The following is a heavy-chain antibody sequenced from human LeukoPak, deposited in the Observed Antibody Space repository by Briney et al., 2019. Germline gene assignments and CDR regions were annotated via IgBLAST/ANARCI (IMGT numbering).Heavy chain of an antibody. V-gene: IGHV3-33*01. CDR2: IWYDGSNK. Sequence: GGSLRLSCAASGFTFSSYGIHWVRQAPGKGLEWVAVIWYDGSNKYYADSVKGRFTISRDNSKNTLYLQMNSLRAEDTAVYYCAREEDLYYFDYWGQGTLVTVSS. CDR3: AREEDLYYFDY. CDR1: GFTFSSYG. J-gene: IGHJ4*02.